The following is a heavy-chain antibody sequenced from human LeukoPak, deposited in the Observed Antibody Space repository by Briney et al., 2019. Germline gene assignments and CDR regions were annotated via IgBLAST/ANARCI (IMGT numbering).Heavy chain of an antibody. J-gene: IGHJ4*02. D-gene: IGHD6-13*01. CDR1: GFTLSSYG. V-gene: IGHV3-30*03. CDR2: ISYDGSNK. CDR3: ARVRDSSSWYGGFNY. Sequence: PGRSLRLSCAAAGFTLSSYGMGWGRQATGKGVGWVAGISYDGSNKYYADSVTGRFTISRDNSKNTLYLQMTSLRAEDTAVYYCARVRDSSSWYGGFNYWGQGTLVTVSS.